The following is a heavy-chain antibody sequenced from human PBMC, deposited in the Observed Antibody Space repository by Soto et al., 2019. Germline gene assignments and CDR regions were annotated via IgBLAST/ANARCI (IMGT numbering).Heavy chain of an antibody. CDR1: GFTFSPYW. J-gene: IGHJ6*02. V-gene: IGHV3-74*01. D-gene: IGHD3-10*01. Sequence: GGSLRLSCATSGFTFSPYWMHWVRQVPGKGLEWVPRINSDGSKTDYADFVKGRFTISRDNARNTLHLQMNSLTAEDTAVYFCGRDNPGSYYEGSYYHYGMGAWGQGTTVTV. CDR2: INSDGSKT. CDR3: GRDNPGSYYEGSYYHYGMGA.